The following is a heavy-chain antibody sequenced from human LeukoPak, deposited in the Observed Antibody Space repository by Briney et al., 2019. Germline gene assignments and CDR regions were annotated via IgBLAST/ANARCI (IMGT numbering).Heavy chain of an antibody. J-gene: IGHJ4*02. D-gene: IGHD2-15*01. CDR2: INQGGSDK. CDR3: ARTSRSSSIDD. V-gene: IGHV3-7*01. CDR1: GFTFSRHW. Sequence: RPGGSLRLSCAASGFTFSRHWMSWVRQAPRKGLEWVANINQGGSDKSYVDSVKGRFTISRDNAKNSLYLEMNSLRVEDTAMYYCARTSRSSSIDDWGQGTLVTVSS.